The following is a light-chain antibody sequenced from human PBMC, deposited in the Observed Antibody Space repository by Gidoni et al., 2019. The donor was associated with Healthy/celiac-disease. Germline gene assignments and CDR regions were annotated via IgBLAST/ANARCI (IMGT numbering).Light chain of an antibody. V-gene: IGKV1-39*01. CDR2: AAS. J-gene: IGKJ2*03. Sequence: DLQLTQSPSSLSASVGDRVTITCRESQSISSYLNCYQQKPEKAPKLLIYAASSLQSGVPSRFSGSGSGTDFTLTISSQQPEDFANYYCQQSYSTPWRFGQGTKLEIK. CDR1: QSISSY. CDR3: QQSYSTPWR.